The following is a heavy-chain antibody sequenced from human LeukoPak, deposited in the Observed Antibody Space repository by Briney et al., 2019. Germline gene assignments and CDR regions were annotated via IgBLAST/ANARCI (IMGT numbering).Heavy chain of an antibody. CDR3: ARGMRVELTPSPPFEY. Sequence: SETLSLTCSISGGSISSPNIYWGWIRQPPGKGLEWIGNFYYSGKTYYNPSVKSRVTISVDTSKNQFSLTLRSVTAAGTAVYYCARGMRVELTPSPPFEYWGQGTLVTVPS. J-gene: IGHJ4*02. CDR1: GGSISSPNIY. D-gene: IGHD2-8*01. V-gene: IGHV4-39*01. CDR2: FYYSGKT.